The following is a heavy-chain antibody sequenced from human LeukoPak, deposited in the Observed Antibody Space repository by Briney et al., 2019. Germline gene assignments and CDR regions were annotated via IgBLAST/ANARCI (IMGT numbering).Heavy chain of an antibody. D-gene: IGHD6-19*01. Sequence: PGGSLRLSCAASGFTFSSYGMSWVRQAPGKGLEWVSAISGSGGSTYYADSVKGRFTISRDNSKNTLYLQMNSLRAEDTAVYYCARESGRRQYSSGWHYYYYYMDVWGKGTTVTVSS. CDR3: ARESGRRQYSSGWHYYYYYMDV. CDR1: GFTFSSYG. CDR2: ISGSGGST. J-gene: IGHJ6*03. V-gene: IGHV3-23*01.